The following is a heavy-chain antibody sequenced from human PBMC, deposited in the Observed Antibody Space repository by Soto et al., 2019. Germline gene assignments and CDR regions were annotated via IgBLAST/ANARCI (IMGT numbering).Heavy chain of an antibody. CDR3: ARRGSCSWYGY. CDR1: GGSISSSSYY. J-gene: IGHJ4*02. V-gene: IGHV4-39*01. D-gene: IGHD6-13*01. Sequence: HLQLQESGPGLVKPSETLSLTCTVSGGSISSSSYYWGWIRQPPGKGLEWIGSIYYSGSTYYNPSPKSRITISVHASKTRCSLKLSSLTAAGTAVSYCARRGSCSWYGYWGQGTQVTVFS. CDR2: IYYSGST.